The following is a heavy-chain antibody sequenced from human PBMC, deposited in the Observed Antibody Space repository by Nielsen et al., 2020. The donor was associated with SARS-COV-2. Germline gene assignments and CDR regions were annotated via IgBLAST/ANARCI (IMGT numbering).Heavy chain of an antibody. J-gene: IGHJ6*02. Sequence: SVKVSCKASGGTFSSYTISWVRQAPGQGLEWMGRIIPILGIANYAQKFQGRVTITADKSTSTAYMELSSLRSEDTAVYYCAREQEAGGNYYYGMDVWGRGTTVTVSS. CDR1: GGTFSSYT. CDR2: IIPILGIA. CDR3: AREQEAGGNYYYGMDV. V-gene: IGHV1-69*04. D-gene: IGHD3-16*01.